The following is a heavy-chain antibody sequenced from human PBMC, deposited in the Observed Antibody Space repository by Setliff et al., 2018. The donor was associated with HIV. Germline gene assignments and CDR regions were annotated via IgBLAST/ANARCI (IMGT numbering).Heavy chain of an antibody. CDR1: GFSFSDYV. D-gene: IGHD3-3*01. Sequence: GGSLRLSCAASGFSFSDYVMYWVRQAPGMGLEYASAIGTNGYSTYYADSVKGRFTISRDDSKNTLYLQMNSLRAEDTAVYYCAKDLVEGVDSTSYYYVMDVWGQGTTVTVSS. CDR2: IGTNGYST. CDR3: AKDLVEGVDSTSYYYVMDV. J-gene: IGHJ6*02. V-gene: IGHV3-64*02.